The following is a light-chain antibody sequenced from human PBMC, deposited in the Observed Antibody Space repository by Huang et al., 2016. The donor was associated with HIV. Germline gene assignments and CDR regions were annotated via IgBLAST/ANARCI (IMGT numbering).Light chain of an antibody. CDR1: QSFLQTN. Sequence: DIVLTQTPLSLSVTPGQPASISCKSSQSFLQTNLHWYLQKPGQSPQLLIYEVSRRFSGVPDRFSGSGSQTDFTLKISRVEAEDVGVYYCMQGRHLPFTFGPGTKVDLK. V-gene: IGKV2-29*02. CDR3: MQGRHLPFT. J-gene: IGKJ3*01. CDR2: EVS.